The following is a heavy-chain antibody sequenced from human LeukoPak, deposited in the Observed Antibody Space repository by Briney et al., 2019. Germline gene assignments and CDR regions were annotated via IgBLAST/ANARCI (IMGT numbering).Heavy chain of an antibody. CDR1: GYTFTSYG. J-gene: IGHJ6*03. D-gene: IGHD3-10*01. CDR2: IIPIFGRA. Sequence: SVKVSCKASGYTFTSYGISWVRQAPGQGLEWMGGIIPIFGRAYYAQNLQGRVTITADKSTSTAYMELSSLGSEDTAIYYCAKGRGRLHVNRGVYNYHYYMEVWGTGTTVIVSS. V-gene: IGHV1-69*06. CDR3: AKGRGRLHVNRGVYNYHYYMEV.